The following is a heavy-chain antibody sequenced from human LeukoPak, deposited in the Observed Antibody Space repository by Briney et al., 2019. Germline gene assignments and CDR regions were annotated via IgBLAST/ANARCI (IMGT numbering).Heavy chain of an antibody. D-gene: IGHD2-2*01. CDR2: INPSGGST. CDR3: ARENIVVVPAAHEYYFDY. Sequence: GASVKVSCEASGYTFTSYYMHWVRQAPGQGLEWMGIINPSGGSTSYAQKFQGRVTMTRDTSTSTVYMELSSLRSEDTAVYYCARENIVVVPAAHEYYFDYWGQGTLVTVSS. J-gene: IGHJ4*02. CDR1: GYTFTSYY. V-gene: IGHV1-46*01.